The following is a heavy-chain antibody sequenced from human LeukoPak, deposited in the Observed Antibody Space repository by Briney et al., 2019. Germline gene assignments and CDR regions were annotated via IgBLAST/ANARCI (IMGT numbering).Heavy chain of an antibody. CDR3: AKDYGPKQLVFFDS. D-gene: IGHD6-13*01. CDR1: GFTFSSYS. CDR2: ISENGGTT. Sequence: GGSLRLSCAASGFTFSSYSMNWVRQAPGKGLEWVSGISENGGTTFYADSVKGRFTITRDNSKNTLYVQMNSLRGEDTAVYYCAKDYGPKQLVFFDSWGQGTLVTVSS. V-gene: IGHV3-23*01. J-gene: IGHJ4*02.